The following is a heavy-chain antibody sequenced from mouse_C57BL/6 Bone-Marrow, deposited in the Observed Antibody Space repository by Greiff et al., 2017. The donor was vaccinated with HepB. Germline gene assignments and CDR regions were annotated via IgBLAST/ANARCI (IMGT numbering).Heavy chain of an antibody. CDR2: IDPNSGGT. D-gene: IGHD1-1*01. V-gene: IGHV1-72*01. CDR3: ARFSSPYYYGSSPWFAY. Sequence: VQLQQPGAELVKPGASVKLSCKASGYTFTSYWMHWVKQRPGRGLEWIGRIDPNSGGTKYNEKFKSKATLTVDKPSSTAYIQLSSLTSEDSAVYYCARFSSPYYYGSSPWFAYWGQGTLVTVSA. J-gene: IGHJ3*01. CDR1: GYTFTSYW.